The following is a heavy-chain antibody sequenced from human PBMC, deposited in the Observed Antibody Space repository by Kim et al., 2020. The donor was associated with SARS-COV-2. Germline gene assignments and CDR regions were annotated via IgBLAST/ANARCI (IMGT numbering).Heavy chain of an antibody. CDR3: ARASSSGWYTGAFDY. V-gene: IGHV3-48*03. J-gene: IGHJ4*02. D-gene: IGHD6-19*01. Sequence: DSVKGRLTISRDNAKSSLYLQMTSLRAEDTAVYYCARASSSGWYTGAFDYWGQGILVTVSS.